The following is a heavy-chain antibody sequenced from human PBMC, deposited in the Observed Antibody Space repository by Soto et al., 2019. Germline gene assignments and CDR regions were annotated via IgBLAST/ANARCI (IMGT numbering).Heavy chain of an antibody. V-gene: IGHV1-69*04. Sequence: SVKVSCKASGGTFSSYTISLVRQAPGQGLEWMGRIIPILGIANYAQKFQGRVTITADKSTSTAYMELSSLRSEDTAVYYCARDYYGSGSTNYYYMDVWGKGTTVTVSS. CDR3: ARDYYGSGSTNYYYMDV. J-gene: IGHJ6*03. CDR2: IIPILGIA. CDR1: GGTFSSYT. D-gene: IGHD3-10*01.